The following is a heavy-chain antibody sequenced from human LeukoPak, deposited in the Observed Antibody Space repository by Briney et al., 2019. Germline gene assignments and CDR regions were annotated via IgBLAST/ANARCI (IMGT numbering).Heavy chain of an antibody. CDR2: IIPILGIA. Sequence: PGGSLRLSCAASGFTFSSYAISWVRQAPGQGLEWMGRIIPILGIANYAQKFQGRVTITADKSTSTAYMELSSLRSEDTAVYYCARAGYYDSSGYSGGWGQGTLVTVSS. D-gene: IGHD3-22*01. CDR1: GFTFSSYA. CDR3: ARAGYYDSSGYSGG. J-gene: IGHJ4*02. V-gene: IGHV1-69*04.